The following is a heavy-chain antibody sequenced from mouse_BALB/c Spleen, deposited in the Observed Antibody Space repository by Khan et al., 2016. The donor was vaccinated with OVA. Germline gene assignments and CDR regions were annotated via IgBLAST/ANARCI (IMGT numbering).Heavy chain of an antibody. D-gene: IGHD4-1*01. CDR1: GYSITRDYA. J-gene: IGHJ4*01. Sequence: EVQLQESGPGLVKPSQSLSLTCTVTGYSITRDYAWNWIRQFPGNKLEWMGYITNSGSTNYNPSLKSRISITRDNSKNQFFLQLNSVTTEDTATYYCASELGRYYAMDYWGQGTSVTVSS. CDR3: ASELGRYYAMDY. CDR2: ITNSGST. V-gene: IGHV3-2*02.